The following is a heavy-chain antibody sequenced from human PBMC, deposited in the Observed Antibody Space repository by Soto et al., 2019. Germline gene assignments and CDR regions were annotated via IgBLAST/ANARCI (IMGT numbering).Heavy chain of an antibody. V-gene: IGHV4-34*01. CDR1: GGSFSGYY. D-gene: IGHD3-22*01. J-gene: IGHJ4*02. CDR2: INHSGST. CDR3: AREGKGTYYYDSSGYYLDY. Sequence: SETLSLTCAVYGGSFSGYYWSWIRQPPGKGLEWIGEINHSGSTNYNPSLKSRVTISVDTSKNQFSLKLSSVTAADTAVYYCAREGKGTYYYDSSGYYLDYWGQGTLVTVSS.